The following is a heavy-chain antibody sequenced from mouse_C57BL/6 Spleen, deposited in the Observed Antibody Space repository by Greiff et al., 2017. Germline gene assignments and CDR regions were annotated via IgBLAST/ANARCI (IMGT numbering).Heavy chain of an antibody. CDR3: SREAAQARAMDY. D-gene: IGHD3-2*02. Sequence: VQLQQSGAELARPGASVKLSCTASGYTFTSYGISWVKQRTGQGLEWIGEIYPRSGNTYYNEKFKGKATLTADKSSSTAYMELRSLTSEDSAVYFCSREAAQARAMDYWGQGTSVTVSS. V-gene: IGHV1-81*01. J-gene: IGHJ4*01. CDR1: GYTFTSYG. CDR2: IYPRSGNT.